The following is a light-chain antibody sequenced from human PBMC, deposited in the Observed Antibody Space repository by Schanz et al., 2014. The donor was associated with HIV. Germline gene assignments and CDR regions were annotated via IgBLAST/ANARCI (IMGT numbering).Light chain of an antibody. CDR1: QSVVSY. Sequence: EIVLTQSPATLSLSPGERATLSCRASQSVVSYLAWYQQKPGQAPRLLIFGASNRAAGIPDRFSGSGSGTDFTLTISRLEPEDFAVYYCQQYGSSPPGITFGPGTKVDIK. V-gene: IGKV3-20*01. CDR2: GAS. CDR3: QQYGSSPPGIT. J-gene: IGKJ3*01.